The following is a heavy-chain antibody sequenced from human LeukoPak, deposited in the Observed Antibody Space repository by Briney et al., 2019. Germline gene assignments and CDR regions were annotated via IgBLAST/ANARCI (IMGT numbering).Heavy chain of an antibody. CDR2: INPNSGGT. CDR3: ARGGEQWLVRYWFDH. J-gene: IGHJ5*02. CDR1: GYTFTGYY. Sequence: ASVKVSFKASGYTFTGYYMHWVRQAPGQGLEWMGWINPNSGGTNYAQKFQGRVTMTRDTSISTAYMELSRLRSDDTAVYYCARGGEQWLVRYWFDHWGQGTLVTVSS. D-gene: IGHD6-19*01. V-gene: IGHV1-2*02.